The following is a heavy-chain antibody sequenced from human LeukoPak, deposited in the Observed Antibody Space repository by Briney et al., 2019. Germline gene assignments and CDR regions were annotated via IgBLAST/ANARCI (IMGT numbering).Heavy chain of an antibody. D-gene: IGHD3-9*01. CDR3: ARDHDILTGYPSFDY. Sequence: GGSLRLSCAASGFTFSSYWMHWVRQAPGKGLVWVLRINSDGSSTSYADSVKGRFTISRDNAKNTLYLQMNSLRAEDTAVYYCARDHDILTGYPSFDYWGQGTLVTVSS. J-gene: IGHJ4*02. CDR1: GFTFSSYW. CDR2: INSDGSST. V-gene: IGHV3-74*01.